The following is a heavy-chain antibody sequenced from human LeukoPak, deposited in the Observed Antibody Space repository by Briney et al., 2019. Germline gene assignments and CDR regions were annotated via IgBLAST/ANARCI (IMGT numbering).Heavy chain of an antibody. V-gene: IGHV1-18*01. CDR3: ARAPRPARPYYYYMDV. J-gene: IGHJ6*03. CDR1: GYTFTNYG. CDR2: ISGYQGST. D-gene: IGHD2-2*01. Sequence: ASVKVSCKASGYTFTNYGITWVRQAPGQGLEWMGWISGYQGSTKYAQNFQGRVTMTTDTSTSTAYMELRSLRSDDTAVYYCARAPRPARPYYYYMDVWGKGTTVTVSS.